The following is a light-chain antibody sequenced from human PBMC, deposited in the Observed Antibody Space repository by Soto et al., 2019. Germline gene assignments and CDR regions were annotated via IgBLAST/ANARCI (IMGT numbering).Light chain of an antibody. CDR1: SSDVGIYNY. CDR2: EVS. CDR3: SSYTSDITLV. J-gene: IGLJ2*01. V-gene: IGLV2-14*01. Sequence: QSVLTQPASVSGSPGQSITISCTGTSSDVGIYNYVSWFQQRPGEAPKLMIYEVSKRPSGVSNRFSSSKSGNTASLTISGLQAEDEADYYCSSYTSDITLVIGGGTKVTVL.